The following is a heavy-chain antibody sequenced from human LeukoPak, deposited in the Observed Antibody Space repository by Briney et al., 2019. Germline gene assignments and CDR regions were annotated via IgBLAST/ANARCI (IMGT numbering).Heavy chain of an antibody. J-gene: IGHJ5*02. V-gene: IGHV3-30*18. D-gene: IGHD4/OR15-4a*01. Sequence: GGSLRLSCAASGFTFSNFGINWVRQAPGKGLEWVAVISYDGNNKYYGDSVKGRFTISSDDSKNTLYLQMNSLRAEDTVMYYCAKKTMGGLFAPLHHWGQGTLVTVSP. CDR2: ISYDGNNK. CDR3: AKKTMGGLFAPLHH. CDR1: GFTFSNFG.